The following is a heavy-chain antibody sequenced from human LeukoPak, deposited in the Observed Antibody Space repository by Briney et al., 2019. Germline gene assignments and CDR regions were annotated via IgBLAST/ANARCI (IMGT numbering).Heavy chain of an antibody. CDR1: GYTFTGYY. D-gene: IGHD2-21*02. CDR3: ARTIVVVTAADY. Sequence: VKVSCKASGYTFTGYYMHWVRQAPGQGLEWMGWINPNSGGTNYAQKFQGRVTMTRDTSISTAYMELSRLRSDDTAVYYCARTIVVVTAADYWGQGTLVTVSS. V-gene: IGHV1-2*02. J-gene: IGHJ4*02. CDR2: INPNSGGT.